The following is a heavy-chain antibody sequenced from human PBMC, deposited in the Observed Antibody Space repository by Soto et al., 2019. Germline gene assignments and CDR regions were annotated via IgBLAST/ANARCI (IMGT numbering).Heavy chain of an antibody. CDR2: ISGSGGST. Sequence: EVQLLESGGGLVQPGGSLRLSCAASGFTFSSYAMSWVRQAPGTRLEWVSAISGSGGSTYYADSVKGQFTISRDNSKNTLYLQMNSLRAEDTAVYYCAKEKEATTFYYFDYWGQGTLVTVSS. D-gene: IGHD1-26*01. CDR3: AKEKEATTFYYFDY. V-gene: IGHV3-23*01. J-gene: IGHJ4*02. CDR1: GFTFSSYA.